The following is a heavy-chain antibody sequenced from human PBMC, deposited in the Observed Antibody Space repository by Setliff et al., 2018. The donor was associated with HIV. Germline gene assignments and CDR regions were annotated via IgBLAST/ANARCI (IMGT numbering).Heavy chain of an antibody. J-gene: IGHJ4*02. CDR1: GISINGYY. V-gene: IGHV4-4*08. Sequence: SETLSLTCSVSGISINGYYWSWIRQSPRTRLEWIGYVSSIGNTNYNPSLKSRFTISRDNSKNTLYFQLNSLRVDDTAVYYCAKDALVGYSSGWETGHGYYFDYWGQGALVTVSS. CDR2: VSSIGNT. D-gene: IGHD6-19*01. CDR3: AKDALVGYSSGWETGHGYYFDY.